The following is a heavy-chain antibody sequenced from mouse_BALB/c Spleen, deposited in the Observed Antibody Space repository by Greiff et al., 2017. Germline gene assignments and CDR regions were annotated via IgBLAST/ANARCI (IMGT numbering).Heavy chain of an antibody. V-gene: IGHV1-74*01. CDR3: ASPGLGRAMDY. J-gene: IGHJ4*01. CDR1: GYSFTSYW. Sequence: QVQLQQPGAELVGPGASVTLSCKASGYSFTSYWMNWVKQRPEQGLEWIGRIDPYDSETHYNQKFKDKAILNVDKSSSTAYMQLSSLTSEDAAVYYCASPGLGRAMDYWGQGTSVTVSS. D-gene: IGHD4-1*01. CDR2: IDPYDSET.